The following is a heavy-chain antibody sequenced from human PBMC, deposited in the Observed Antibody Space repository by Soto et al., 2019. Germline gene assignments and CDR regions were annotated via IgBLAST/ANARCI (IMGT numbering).Heavy chain of an antibody. D-gene: IGHD6-19*01. CDR1: CGSISSYY. Sequence: SETLYLTCTVSCGSISSYYWSWIRQPSWKGLEWIGRIYTSGSTNYNPSLKSRVTMSVDTSKNQFSLKLSSVTAADTAVYYCARVGYSSGWSKDYYYGMDVWGQGTTVTVSS. CDR2: IYTSGST. V-gene: IGHV4-4*07. J-gene: IGHJ6*02. CDR3: ARVGYSSGWSKDYYYGMDV.